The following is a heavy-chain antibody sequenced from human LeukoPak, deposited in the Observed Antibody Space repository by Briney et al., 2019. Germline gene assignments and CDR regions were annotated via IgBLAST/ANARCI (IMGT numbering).Heavy chain of an antibody. J-gene: IGHJ5*02. V-gene: IGHV4-34*01. CDR3: ARFTQWVAAAGTWWWFDP. Sequence: SETLSLTCAVYGGSFSGYYWSWIRQPPGKGLEWIGEINHSGSTNYNPSLKSRVTISVDTSKNQFSLKLSSVTAADTAVYYCARFTQWVAAAGTWWWFDPWGQGTLVTVSS. CDR1: GGSFSGYY. D-gene: IGHD6-13*01. CDR2: INHSGST.